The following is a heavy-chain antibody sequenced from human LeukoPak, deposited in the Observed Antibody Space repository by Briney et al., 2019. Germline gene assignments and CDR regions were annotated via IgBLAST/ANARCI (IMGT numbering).Heavy chain of an antibody. CDR1: GDSFSSNSAA. D-gene: IGHD6-13*01. CDR3: ASSGAAQNWFDP. V-gene: IGHV6-1*01. CDR2: TYYRSKWYN. J-gene: IGHJ5*02. Sequence: SPTLSLTFAISGDSFSSNSAAWNWIRQSPSRGLEWLGRTYYRSKWYNDYAVSVKSRITINPDTYKNQFSLQLNSVTPEDTAVYYCASSGAAQNWFDPGGQGTLVSVSS.